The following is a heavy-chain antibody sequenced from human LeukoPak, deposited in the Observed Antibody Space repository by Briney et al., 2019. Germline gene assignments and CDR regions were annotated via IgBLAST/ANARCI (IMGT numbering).Heavy chain of an antibody. CDR2: IYYSGST. CDR1: GGSISSYY. V-gene: IGHV4-59*01. Sequence: SETLSLTCTVSGGSISSYYWSWIRQPPGKGLEWIGYIYYSGSTNYNPSLKSRVTISVDTSKNQFSLKLSSVTAADTAVYYCARDYYDILTGYTPHFAYWGQGTLVTVSS. CDR3: ARDYYDILTGYTPHFAY. D-gene: IGHD3-9*01. J-gene: IGHJ4*02.